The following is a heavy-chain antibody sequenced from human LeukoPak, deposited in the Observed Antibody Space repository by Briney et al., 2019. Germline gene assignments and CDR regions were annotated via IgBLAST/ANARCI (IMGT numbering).Heavy chain of an antibody. CDR3: ARHGRPGPTHWFDP. Sequence: SQTLSLTCAVSGGSISSGGYSWSWIRQPPGKGLVWIGYISYSGSTNYNPSLKSRVTISVDTSRNQFSLRLSSVTAADTAVYSCARHGRPGPTHWFDPWGQGTLVTVSS. CDR1: GGSISSGGYS. V-gene: IGHV4-30-4*07. CDR2: ISYSGST. D-gene: IGHD1-7*01. J-gene: IGHJ5*02.